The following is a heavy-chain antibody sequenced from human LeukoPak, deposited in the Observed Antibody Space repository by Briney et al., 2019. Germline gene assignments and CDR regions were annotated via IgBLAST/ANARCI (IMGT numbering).Heavy chain of an antibody. CDR3: ARGGYSSSYYYYFDY. Sequence: SETLSLTCTVSGGSISSYYWSWIRQPPGKGLEWIGYIYYSGSTNYNPSLKSRVTISVDTSKNQFSLKLSSVTAADTAVYYCARGGYSSSYYYYFDYWGQGTLVTVSS. CDR1: GGSISSYY. V-gene: IGHV4-59*01. D-gene: IGHD6-6*01. CDR2: IYYSGST. J-gene: IGHJ4*02.